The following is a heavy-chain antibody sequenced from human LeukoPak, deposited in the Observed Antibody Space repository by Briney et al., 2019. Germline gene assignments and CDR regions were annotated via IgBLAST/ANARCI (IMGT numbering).Heavy chain of an antibody. CDR2: INPNSGGT. V-gene: IGHV1-2*06. Sequence: ASVKVSCKASGYTFTGYYMHGVRQAPGQGLEWMGRINPNSGGTNYAQKFQGRVTMTRDTSISTAYMELSRLRSDDTAVYYCATDYCSSTSCWNGMDVWGQGTTVTVSS. D-gene: IGHD2-2*01. J-gene: IGHJ6*02. CDR1: GYTFTGYY. CDR3: ATDYCSSTSCWNGMDV.